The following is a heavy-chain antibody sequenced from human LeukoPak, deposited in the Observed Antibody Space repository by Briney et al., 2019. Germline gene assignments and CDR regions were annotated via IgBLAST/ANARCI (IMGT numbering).Heavy chain of an antibody. J-gene: IGHJ4*02. Sequence: SETLSLTCAVYGGSFSGYYWSWIRQPPGKGLEWIGEINHSGSTNYNPSLKSRVTISVDTSKNQFSLKLSSVTAADTAVYYCARCIAAAGIRVYYFDYWDQGTLVTVSS. D-gene: IGHD6-13*01. CDR2: INHSGST. CDR3: ARCIAAAGIRVYYFDY. V-gene: IGHV4-34*01. CDR1: GGSFSGYY.